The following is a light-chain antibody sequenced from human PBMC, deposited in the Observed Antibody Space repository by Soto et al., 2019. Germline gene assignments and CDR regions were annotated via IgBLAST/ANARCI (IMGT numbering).Light chain of an antibody. V-gene: IGKV3-15*01. CDR3: QQYNRRPLT. CDR2: GAS. Sequence: EMVVTQSPATLSVSPGERATLSCRASQDVSSNLAEYQQKPGQAPSLLIYGASTRATGTPARFSGSRSRPEFTHTIRSLQSEDYAVYFCQQYNRRPLTFGGGTKVEI. J-gene: IGKJ4*01. CDR1: QDVSSN.